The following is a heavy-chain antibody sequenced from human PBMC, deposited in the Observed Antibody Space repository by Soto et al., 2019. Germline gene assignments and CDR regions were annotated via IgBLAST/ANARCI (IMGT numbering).Heavy chain of an antibody. CDR3: ARDAVVTPTRAGFDI. Sequence: QVQLQESGPGLVKPSQTLSLTCSVSGGSISSDDYYWSWIRQHPGKVLEWIGYIYHSGSTYYNPSLKNRITISVDTSENQFSLKLSSVTAADTAVYYCARDAVVTPTRAGFDIWGHGTMVTVSS. D-gene: IGHD2-21*02. CDR2: IYHSGST. J-gene: IGHJ3*02. V-gene: IGHV4-31*03. CDR1: GGSISSDDYY.